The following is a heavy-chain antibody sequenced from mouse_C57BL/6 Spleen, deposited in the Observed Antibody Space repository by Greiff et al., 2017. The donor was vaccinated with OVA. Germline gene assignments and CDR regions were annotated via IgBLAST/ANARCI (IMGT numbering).Heavy chain of an antibody. CDR1: GYTFTDYE. CDR3: TREGNYFDY. V-gene: IGHV1-15*01. J-gene: IGHJ2*01. CDR2: IDPETGGT. Sequence: VQVVESGAELVRPGTSVTLSCKASGYTFTDYEMHWVKQTPVHGLEWIGAIDPETGGTAYNQKFKGKAILTADKSSSTAYMELRSLTSEDSAVYYCTREGNYFDYWGQGTTLTVSS.